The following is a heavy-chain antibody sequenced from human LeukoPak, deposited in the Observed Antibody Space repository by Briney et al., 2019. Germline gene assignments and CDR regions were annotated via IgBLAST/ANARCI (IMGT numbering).Heavy chain of an antibody. Sequence: PGRSLRLSCAASGFTFSSYAMHWVRQAPGKGLEWVAVISYDGSNKYYADSVKGRFTISRDNSKSTLYLQMNSLRAEDTAVYYCARDSSWQVAYWGQGTLVTVSS. V-gene: IGHV3-30-3*01. D-gene: IGHD2-2*01. CDR2: ISYDGSNK. CDR1: GFTFSSYA. J-gene: IGHJ4*02. CDR3: ARDSSWQVAY.